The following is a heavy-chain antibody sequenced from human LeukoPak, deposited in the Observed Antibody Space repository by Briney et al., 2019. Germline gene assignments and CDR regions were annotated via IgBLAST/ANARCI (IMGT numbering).Heavy chain of an antibody. CDR3: AKGGPEASAGLTWFDP. D-gene: IGHD1-14*01. CDR1: GGPIRSYY. J-gene: IGHJ5*02. CDR2: IHYSEST. Sequence: SQTLFLTCTVSGGPIRSYYWSWMRQPPGKGLEWIGNIHYSESTNFNPSLKSRVAIAVDTSKNQFSLKLNYVTAADTAVYYCAKGGPEASAGLTWFDPWGQGTRVTVSS. V-gene: IGHV4-59*01.